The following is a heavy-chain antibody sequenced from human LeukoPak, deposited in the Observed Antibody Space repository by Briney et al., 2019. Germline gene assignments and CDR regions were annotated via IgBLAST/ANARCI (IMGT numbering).Heavy chain of an antibody. CDR3: ARHFNEQLGAFDY. CDR1: GGSISSGSSY. V-gene: IGHV4-39*01. Sequence: SQTLSLTCTVSGGSISSGSSYWGWIRQPPGKGLERIGSIQYTGSTYDNPSLKSRVIKSADTSKNQFSLKLSSVTAADTAVYYCARHFNEQLGAFDYWGQGTLVTVSS. CDR2: IQYTGST. J-gene: IGHJ4*02. D-gene: IGHD6-13*01.